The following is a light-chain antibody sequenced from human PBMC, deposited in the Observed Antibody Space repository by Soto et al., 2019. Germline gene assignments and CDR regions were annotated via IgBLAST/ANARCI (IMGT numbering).Light chain of an antibody. J-gene: IGKJ1*01. V-gene: IGKV1-6*01. CDR3: HQYVNSPWT. CDR1: QDITNY. Sequence: AVQLTQSPSSLSASVGDRVTITCRASQDITNYLGWYQQKPGKAPKLLIFKASTLEYGVAPRFSGSGSKTEFTLTISSLQPDDSATYYCHQYVNSPWTFGQGTEVEIK. CDR2: KAS.